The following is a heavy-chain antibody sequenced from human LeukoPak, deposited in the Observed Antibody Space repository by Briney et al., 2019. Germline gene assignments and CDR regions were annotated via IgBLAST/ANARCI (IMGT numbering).Heavy chain of an antibody. CDR3: ARPDSSDSYGILGFDL. CDR2: IIPILGIA. J-gene: IGHJ3*01. Sequence: APVKVSCKASGGTFSSYAISWVRQAPGQGLEWMGRIIPILGIANYAQKFQGRVTITADKSTSTAYMELSSLRSEDTAVYYCARPDSSDSYGILGFDLWGQGTLVTVSS. CDR1: GGTFSSYA. D-gene: IGHD3-22*01. V-gene: IGHV1-69*04.